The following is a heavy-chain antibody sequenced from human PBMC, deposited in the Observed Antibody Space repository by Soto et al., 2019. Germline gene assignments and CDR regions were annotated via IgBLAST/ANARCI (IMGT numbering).Heavy chain of an antibody. CDR2: VYHSGKT. D-gene: IGHD6-13*01. Sequence: QVQLQESGPGLVKPSETLSLTCTVSGDYISSHYWSWIRRPPGKGLEWIGYVYHSGKTDSKPSLKGRVTLSMDTSKNQISLSLTSVTAADTAMYYCARPKGIAPAVWYFELWGRGTLVTVSS. J-gene: IGHJ2*01. V-gene: IGHV4-59*08. CDR1: GDYISSHY. CDR3: ARPKGIAPAVWYFEL.